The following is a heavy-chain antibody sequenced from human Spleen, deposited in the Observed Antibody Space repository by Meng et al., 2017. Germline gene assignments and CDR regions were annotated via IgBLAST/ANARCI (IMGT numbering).Heavy chain of an antibody. V-gene: IGHV1-69*05. J-gene: IGHJ4*02. D-gene: IGHD2-15*01. Sequence: SVKVSCKALGGIFSNYVIGWVRQAPGQGLEWMGGINAVFGTTNYAQKFQGRVTITTDESTSTVYMELTRLTSEDTAVYFCARKAGNCVTTTCYSLDYWGQGTLVTVSS. CDR2: INAVFGTT. CDR3: ARKAGNCVTTTCYSLDY. CDR1: GGIFSNYV.